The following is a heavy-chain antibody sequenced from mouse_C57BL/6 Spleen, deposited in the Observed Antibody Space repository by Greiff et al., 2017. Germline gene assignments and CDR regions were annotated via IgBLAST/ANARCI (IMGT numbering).Heavy chain of an antibody. CDR2: INPSSGYT. CDR1: GYTFTSYW. CDR3: ARWRWDVDY. V-gene: IGHV1-7*01. D-gene: IGHD4-1*01. Sequence: VQLVESGAELAKPGASVKLSCKASGYTFTSYWMHWVQQRPGQGLEWIGYINPSSGYTKYNQKFKGKATLTADKSSSTAYMQLSSLTYEDSAGYYCARWRWDVDYWGQGTLVTVSA. J-gene: IGHJ3*01.